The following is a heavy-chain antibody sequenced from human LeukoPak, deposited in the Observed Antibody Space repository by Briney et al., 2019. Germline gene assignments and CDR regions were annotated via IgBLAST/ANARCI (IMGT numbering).Heavy chain of an antibody. Sequence: GGSLRLSCAASGFTFTSYWMSWVRQAPGKGLELVANIKQDRSEKYYVDSVKGRFTISRDNAKNSLYLQMNSLRAEDTAVYYCARLKLLWSNYFDYWGQGTLVTVSS. CDR2: IKQDRSEK. D-gene: IGHD2-2*01. CDR1: GFTFTSYW. V-gene: IGHV3-7*01. J-gene: IGHJ4*02. CDR3: ARLKLLWSNYFDY.